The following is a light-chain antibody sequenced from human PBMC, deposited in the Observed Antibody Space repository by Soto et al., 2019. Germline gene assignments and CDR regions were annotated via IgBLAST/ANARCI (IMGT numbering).Light chain of an antibody. J-gene: IGLJ2*01. V-gene: IGLV2-8*01. CDR3: SSNAGSNNVV. CDR1: SSDVGASSY. CDR2: EVT. Sequence: QSALTQPPSASGSPGQSVTISCTGTSSDVGASSYVSWYQHHPGKAPKLMIYEVTKRPSGVPDRFSGYRSGNTASLTVSGLQEEDDADYYCSSNAGSNNVVFGGGTKLTVL.